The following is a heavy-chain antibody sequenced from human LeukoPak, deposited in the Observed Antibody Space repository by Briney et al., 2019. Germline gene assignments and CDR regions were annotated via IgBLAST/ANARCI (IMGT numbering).Heavy chain of an antibody. CDR2: IKQDGSGK. V-gene: IGHV3-7*01. Sequence: GGSLRLSCAASGFTFSSYWMSWVRQAPGKGLEWVANIKQDGSGKYYVDSVKGRFTISRDNSKNTLYLQMNSLRAEDTAVYYCARGGGYSSSLYYWGQGTLVTVSS. CDR1: GFTFSSYW. D-gene: IGHD6-6*01. J-gene: IGHJ4*02. CDR3: ARGGGYSSSLYY.